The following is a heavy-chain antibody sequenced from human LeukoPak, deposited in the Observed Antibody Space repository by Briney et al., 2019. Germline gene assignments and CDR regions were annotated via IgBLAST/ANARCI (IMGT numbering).Heavy chain of an antibody. Sequence: ASVKVSCKASGGTFSSYAISWVRQAPGQGLEWMGGIIPIFGTANYAQKFQGRVTITADESTSTAYMELSSLRSEDTAVYYCARVRYSSSSENWFDPWGQGTLVTVSS. CDR1: GGTFSSYA. CDR3: ARVRYSSSSENWFDP. D-gene: IGHD6-6*01. J-gene: IGHJ5*02. V-gene: IGHV1-69*01. CDR2: IIPIFGTA.